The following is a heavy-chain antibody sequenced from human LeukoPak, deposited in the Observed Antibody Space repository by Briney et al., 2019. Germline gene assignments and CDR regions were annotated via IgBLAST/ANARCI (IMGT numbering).Heavy chain of an antibody. D-gene: IGHD1-26*01. J-gene: IGHJ5*02. V-gene: IGHV4-34*01. CDR2: INHSGST. Sequence: SETLSLTCEVYGGSLRGYYWSWIRQPPGKGLEWIGEINHSGSTNYNPSLESRVTISADTSKIQFYLKVTSVTAADTAVYYCARSVSGSYYDWFDPWGQGNLVTVSS. CDR1: GGSLRGYY. CDR3: ARSVSGSYYDWFDP.